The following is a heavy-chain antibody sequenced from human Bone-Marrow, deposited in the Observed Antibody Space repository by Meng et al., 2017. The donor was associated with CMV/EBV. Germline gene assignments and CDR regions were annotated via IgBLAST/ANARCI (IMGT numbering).Heavy chain of an antibody. CDR3: ARVVVQLCDY. Sequence: GESLKISCAASGFTFSSYWMSWVRQAPGKGLEWVANIKQDGSEKYYVDSVKGRFTISRDNAKNSLYLQMNSLRAEDTAVYYCARVVVQLCDYWGKGTLVTVSS. CDR1: GFTFSSYW. J-gene: IGHJ4*02. CDR2: IKQDGSEK. D-gene: IGHD5-18*01. V-gene: IGHV3-7*01.